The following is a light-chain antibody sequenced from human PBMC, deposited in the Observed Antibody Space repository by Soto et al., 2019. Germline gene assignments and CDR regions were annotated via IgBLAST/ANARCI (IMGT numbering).Light chain of an antibody. CDR2: GAS. J-gene: IGKJ4*01. V-gene: IGKV3-15*01. CDR1: QSVSSN. CDR3: QQYNNWPLT. Sequence: EIVMTQSPATLSVSPGSRAPLSCRASQSVSSNLAWYQQKPGQAPRLLIYGASTRATGIPARFSGSGSGTEFTLTISSLQSEDFAVYYCQQYNNWPLTFGRGTKVDIK.